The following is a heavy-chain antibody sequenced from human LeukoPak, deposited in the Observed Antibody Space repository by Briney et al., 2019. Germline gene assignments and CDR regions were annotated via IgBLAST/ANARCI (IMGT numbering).Heavy chain of an antibody. CDR1: GGSFNDYY. CDR3: ARRGSWSYYYAMDV. CDR2: IRHSGST. V-gene: IGHV4-34*01. D-gene: IGHD6-13*01. Sequence: SETLSLTCDVSGGSFNDYYWSWIRQPPGKGLEWIGEIRHSGSTNYNPSLKSRVTMSVDTSKNQFSLKLSSVTAADTAVYYCARRGSWSYYYAMDVWGQGTTVAVSS. J-gene: IGHJ6*02.